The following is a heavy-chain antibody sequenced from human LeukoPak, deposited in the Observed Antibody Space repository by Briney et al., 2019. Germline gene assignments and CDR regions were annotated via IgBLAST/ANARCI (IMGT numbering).Heavy chain of an antibody. D-gene: IGHD2-15*01. V-gene: IGHV3-21*01. CDR2: ISSSSSYI. CDR1: GFTFSSYS. J-gene: IGHJ4*02. Sequence: GGSLRLSCAASGFTFSSYSMNWVRLAPGKGLEWVSSISSSSSYIYYADSVKGRFTISRDNAKNSLYLQMNSLRAEDTAVYYCAREVKGIGFDYWGQGTLVTVSS. CDR3: AREVKGIGFDY.